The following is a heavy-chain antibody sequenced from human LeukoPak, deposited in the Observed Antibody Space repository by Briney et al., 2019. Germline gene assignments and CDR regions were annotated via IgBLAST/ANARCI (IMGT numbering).Heavy chain of an antibody. J-gene: IGHJ4*02. CDR3: ARDGELRFLEWSYPPLFDY. CDR2: ISSSSSYI. D-gene: IGHD3-3*01. Sequence: GGSLRLSCAASGFTFSSYSMNWVRQAPGKGLEWVSSISSSSSYIYYADSVKGRFTISRDNAKNSLYLQMNSLRAEDTAVYYCARDGELRFLEWSYPPLFDYWGQGTLVTVSS. V-gene: IGHV3-21*01. CDR1: GFTFSSYS.